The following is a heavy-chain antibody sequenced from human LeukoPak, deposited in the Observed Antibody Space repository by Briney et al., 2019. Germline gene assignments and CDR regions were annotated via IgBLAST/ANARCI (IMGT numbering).Heavy chain of an antibody. CDR1: GYTFTSYY. CDR3: ARALRWLRLLSAFDI. J-gene: IGHJ3*02. V-gene: IGHV1-46*01. CDR2: INPGGGST. D-gene: IGHD5-12*01. Sequence: ASVKVSCKASGYTFTSYYMHWVRQAPGQGLEWMGIINPGGGSTSYAQKFQGRVTMARDTSTSTVYMELSSLRSEDTAVYYCARALRWLRLLSAFDIWGQGTMVTVSS.